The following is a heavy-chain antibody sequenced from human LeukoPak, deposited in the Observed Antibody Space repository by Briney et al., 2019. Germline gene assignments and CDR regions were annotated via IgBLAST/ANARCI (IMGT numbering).Heavy chain of an antibody. D-gene: IGHD6-25*01. CDR3: ARDGSGFYYYYYMDV. V-gene: IGHV3-21*06. CDR2: ISTVSTYT. J-gene: IGHJ6*03. CDR1: GFTFTDYS. Sequence: GGSLRLSCAASGFTFTDYSMTWVRQAPGKGLEWVASISTVSTYTLYSDSMKGRCSITRDNAKNMLYLQMSSLSAEDTAVYYCARDGSGFYYYYYMDVWGSGTTVTVSS.